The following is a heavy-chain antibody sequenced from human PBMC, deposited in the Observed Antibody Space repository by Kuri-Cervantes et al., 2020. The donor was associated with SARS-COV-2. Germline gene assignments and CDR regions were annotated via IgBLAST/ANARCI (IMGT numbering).Heavy chain of an antibody. D-gene: IGHD1-14*01. V-gene: IGHV3-7*01. CDR2: IKQDGSEK. J-gene: IGHJ4*02. CDR1: GFTFSSYW. Sequence: GESLKISCAASGFTFSSYWMSWVRQAPGKGLEWVANIKQDGSEKYYADSVKGRFTISRDNSKNMLYLQMNNLRAEDTALYYCARDSYNRGSPGIDYWGQGTLVTVSS. CDR3: ARDSYNRGSPGIDY.